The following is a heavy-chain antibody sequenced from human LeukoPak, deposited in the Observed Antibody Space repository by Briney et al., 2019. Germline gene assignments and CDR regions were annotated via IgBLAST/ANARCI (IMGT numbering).Heavy chain of an antibody. J-gene: IGHJ4*02. CDR3: AKAIHSSSSGVVDY. CDR2: IRYDGSNK. D-gene: IGHD6-6*01. CDR1: GFIFRNYA. Sequence: GGSLRLSCAASGFIFRNYAMHWVRQAPGKGLEWVTFIRYDGSNKYYAESVKGRFTISRDNSKNTLYLQMNSLRAEDTAVYYCAKAIHSSSSGVVDYWGQGTLVTVPS. V-gene: IGHV3-30*02.